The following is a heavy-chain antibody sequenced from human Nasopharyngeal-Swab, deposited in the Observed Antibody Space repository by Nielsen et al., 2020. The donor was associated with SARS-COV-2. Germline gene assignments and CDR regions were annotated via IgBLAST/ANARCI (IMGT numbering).Heavy chain of an antibody. Sequence: SVKVSCKASAYSFTAYFMYWVRQAPGQGLEWMGGIIPIFGTANYAQKFQGRVTITADESTSTAYMELSSLRSEDTAVYYCARDGYGDYLHNWFDPWGQGTLVTVSS. CDR1: AYSFTAYF. CDR3: ARDGYGDYLHNWFDP. V-gene: IGHV1-69*13. CDR2: IIPIFGTA. J-gene: IGHJ5*02. D-gene: IGHD4-17*01.